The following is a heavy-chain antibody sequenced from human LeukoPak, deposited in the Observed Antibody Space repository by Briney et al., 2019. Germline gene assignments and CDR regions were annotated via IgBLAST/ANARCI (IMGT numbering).Heavy chain of an antibody. V-gene: IGHV3-11*04. CDR1: GFTFSDYY. CDR2: ISSSGSTI. J-gene: IGHJ4*02. CDR3: ARAFYYYDSSGAFGH. D-gene: IGHD3-22*01. Sequence: TGGSLRLSCAASGFTFSDYYMSWIRQAPGKGLEWVSYISSSGSTIYYADSVKGRFTISRDNSKNTLYLQMNSLRAEDTAVYYCARAFYYYDSSGAFGHWGQGTLVTVSS.